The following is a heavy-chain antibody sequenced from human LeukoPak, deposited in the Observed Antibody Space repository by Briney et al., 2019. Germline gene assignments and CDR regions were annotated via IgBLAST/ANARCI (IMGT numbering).Heavy chain of an antibody. CDR1: GFTFDDYA. CDR2: ISWNSGSI. Sequence: PGGSLRLSCAASGFTFDDYAMHWVRQAPGRGLEWVSGISWNSGSIGYADSVKGRFTISRDNAKNSLYLQMNSLRAEDTAVYYCARAVASNWFDPWGQGTLVTVSS. D-gene: IGHD6-19*01. CDR3: ARAVASNWFDP. J-gene: IGHJ5*02. V-gene: IGHV3-9*01.